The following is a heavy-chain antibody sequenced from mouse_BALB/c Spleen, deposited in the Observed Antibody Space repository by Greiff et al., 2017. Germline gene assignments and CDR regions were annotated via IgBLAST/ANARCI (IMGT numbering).Heavy chain of an antibody. D-gene: IGHD1-1*01. CDR3: ARGDYYGSTPYAMDY. CDR1: GFTFSSYA. J-gene: IGHJ4*01. V-gene: IGHV5-6-5*01. Sequence: EVKVEESGGGLVKPGGSLKLSCAASGFTFSSYAMSWVRQTPEKRLEWVASISSGGSTYYPDSVKGRFTISRDNARNILYLQMSSLRSEDTAMYYCARGDYYGSTPYAMDYWGQGTSVTVSS. CDR2: ISSGGST.